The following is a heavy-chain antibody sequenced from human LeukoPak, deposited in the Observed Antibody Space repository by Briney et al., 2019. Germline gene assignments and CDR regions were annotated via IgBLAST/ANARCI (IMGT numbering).Heavy chain of an antibody. J-gene: IGHJ4*02. CDR1: GGSVSSYY. V-gene: IGHV4-59*08. D-gene: IGHD5-18*01. CDR3: ASVDTAMVTIDY. Sequence: SETLSLTCTVSGGSVSSYYWSWIRQPPGKGLEWIGYIYYSGSTNYNPSLKSRVTISVDMSKNQFSLKLSSVTAADTAVYYCASVDTAMVTIDYWGQGTLVTVSS. CDR2: IYYSGST.